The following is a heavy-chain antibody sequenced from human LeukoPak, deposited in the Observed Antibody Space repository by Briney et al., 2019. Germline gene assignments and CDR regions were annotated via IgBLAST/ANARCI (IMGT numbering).Heavy chain of an antibody. D-gene: IGHD3-9*01. CDR2: IYYSGST. CDR3: ARELLRHDILTGSYFDY. Sequence: SETLSLTCTVSGGSISSYYWSWIRQPPGKGLEWIGYIYYSGSTNYNPSLKSRVTISVDTSKNQFSLKLSSVTAADTAVYYCARELLRHDILTGSYFDYWGQGTLVTLSS. V-gene: IGHV4-59*01. CDR1: GGSISSYY. J-gene: IGHJ4*02.